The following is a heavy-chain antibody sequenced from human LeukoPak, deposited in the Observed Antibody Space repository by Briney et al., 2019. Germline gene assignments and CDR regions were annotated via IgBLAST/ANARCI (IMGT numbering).Heavy chain of an antibody. D-gene: IGHD5-18*01. V-gene: IGHV3-7*01. Sequence: GGSLTLSCAASGFTFSGYWMNWVRQPPGKGLEWVANINQGGREKYYVDSVKGRFTISRDNARSSLYLQMNSLRAEDTGLYYCARDPSRRYTYGYGDSWGEGTLVTVSS. CDR3: ARDPSRRYTYGYGDS. CDR2: INQGGREK. J-gene: IGHJ4*02. CDR1: GFTFSGYW.